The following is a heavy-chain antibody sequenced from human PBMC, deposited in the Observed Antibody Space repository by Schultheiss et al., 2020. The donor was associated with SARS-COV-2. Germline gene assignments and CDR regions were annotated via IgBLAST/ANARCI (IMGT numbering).Heavy chain of an antibody. D-gene: IGHD3-10*01. CDR2: INSDGSST. CDR1: GFTFSSYW. V-gene: IGHV3-74*01. Sequence: GGSLRLSCAASGFTFSSYWMHWVRQAPGKGLVWVSRINSDGSSTSYADSVKGRFTISRDNSKSTLYLQMNSLRAEDTALYYCAKDITMVQGPLGYWGQGTLVTVSS. J-gene: IGHJ4*02. CDR3: AKDITMVQGPLGY.